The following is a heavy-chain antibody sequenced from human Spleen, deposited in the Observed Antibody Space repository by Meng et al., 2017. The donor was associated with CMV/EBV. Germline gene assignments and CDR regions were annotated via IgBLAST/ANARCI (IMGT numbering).Heavy chain of an antibody. V-gene: IGHV1-2*02. J-gene: IGHJ5*02. Sequence: ASVKVSCKASGYTFTNYYIHWVRQAPGQGLEWMGWIKPNSGATNYVQKFQGRLTVTRDTSITTAYMQLTRLRSDDTAVYYCARDTPFYCSSTSCYDVWFDPWGQGTLVTVSS. D-gene: IGHD2-2*01. CDR1: GYTFTNYY. CDR2: IKPNSGAT. CDR3: ARDTPFYCSSTSCYDVWFDP.